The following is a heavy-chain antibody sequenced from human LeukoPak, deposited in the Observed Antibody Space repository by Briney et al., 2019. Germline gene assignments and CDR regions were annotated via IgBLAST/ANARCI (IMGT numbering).Heavy chain of an antibody. CDR3: ARKTYYYDSGSYSKSYYFDY. D-gene: IGHD3-10*01. CDR2: ISPDGSTT. CDR1: GFSFSNYW. Sequence: PGGSLRLSCAASGFSFSNYWMHWVRHAPGKGLMWVSRISPDGSTTISGDSVRGRFTISRDNARNTLYLQMNSLRAEDTAVYYCARKTYYYDSGSYSKSYYFDYWGQGTLVTVSS. V-gene: IGHV3-74*01. J-gene: IGHJ4*02.